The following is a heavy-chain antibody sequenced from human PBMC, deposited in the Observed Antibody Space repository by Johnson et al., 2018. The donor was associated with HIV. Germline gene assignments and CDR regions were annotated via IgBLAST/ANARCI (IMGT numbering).Heavy chain of an antibody. CDR3: AKPPSMGADAFDI. CDR2: IRYDGSNK. CDR1: GFTFSSYA. J-gene: IGHJ3*02. D-gene: IGHD3-16*01. V-gene: IGHV3-30*02. Sequence: QVLLVESGGGVVQPGRSLRLSCAASGFTFSSYAMHWVRQAPGKGLEWVAFIRYDGSNKYYADSVKGRFTISRDNSKNTLYLQMNSLRAEDTGVYYCAKPPSMGADAFDIWGQGTMVTVSS.